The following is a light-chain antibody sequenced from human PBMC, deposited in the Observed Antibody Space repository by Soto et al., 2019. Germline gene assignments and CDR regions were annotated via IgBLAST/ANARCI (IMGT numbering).Light chain of an antibody. V-gene: IGKV3-15*01. CDR3: QQYNNWPVA. Sequence: EIVMTQSPATLSVSPGERATLSCRASQSVSSTLAWYQQQPGQAPRLLLYGASTRATGIPARFGGSGSGTEFTLTISSLQSEDFAVYYCQQYNNWPVAFGQGTKVEIK. CDR1: QSVSST. J-gene: IGKJ1*01. CDR2: GAS.